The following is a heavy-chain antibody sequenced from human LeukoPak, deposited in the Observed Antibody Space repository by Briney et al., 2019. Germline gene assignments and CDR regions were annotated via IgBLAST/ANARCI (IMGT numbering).Heavy chain of an antibody. CDR1: GGTFSSYA. D-gene: IGHD3-22*01. CDR3: ASLKNSYDSSGYLVTDAFDI. V-gene: IGHV1-69*06. J-gene: IGHJ3*02. Sequence: ASVKVSCKASGGTFSSYAISWVRQAPGQGLEWMGGIIPIFGTANYAQKFQGRVTITADKSTSTAYMELRSLRSDDTAVYYCASLKNSYDSSGYLVTDAFDIWGQGTMVTVSS. CDR2: IIPIFGTA.